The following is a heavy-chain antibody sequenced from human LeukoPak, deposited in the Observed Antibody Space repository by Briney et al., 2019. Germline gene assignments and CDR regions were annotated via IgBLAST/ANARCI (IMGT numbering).Heavy chain of an antibody. CDR3: ARVRALSYYDSSGDLYYFDY. V-gene: IGHV4-59*01. D-gene: IGHD3-22*01. CDR2: IYYGGST. Sequence: SETLSLTCTVSGGSIHSYYWSWLRQPPGKGLEWIGYIYYGGSTDYNPSLKSRVTISVDTSKSQFSLKLSSVTAADTAVYYCARVRALSYYDSSGDLYYFDYWGQGTLVTVSS. CDR1: GGSIHSYY. J-gene: IGHJ4*02.